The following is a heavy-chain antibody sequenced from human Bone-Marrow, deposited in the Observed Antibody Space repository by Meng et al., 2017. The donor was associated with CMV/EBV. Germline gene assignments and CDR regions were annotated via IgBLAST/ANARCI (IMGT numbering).Heavy chain of an antibody. Sequence: SVKVSCKASGYTFTSYDINWVRQATGQGLEWMGWIIPIFGTANYAQKFQGRVTITTDESTSTAYMELSSLRSEDTAVYYCARGGWSGNYYYGMDVWGQGTTVTVSS. CDR2: IIPIFGTA. J-gene: IGHJ6*02. V-gene: IGHV1-69*05. D-gene: IGHD3-3*01. CDR3: ARGGWSGNYYYGMDV. CDR1: GYTFTSYD.